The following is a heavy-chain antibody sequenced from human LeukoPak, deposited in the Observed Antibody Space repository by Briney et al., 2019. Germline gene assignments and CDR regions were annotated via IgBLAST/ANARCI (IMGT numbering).Heavy chain of an antibody. CDR1: GGSISSSSYY. J-gene: IGHJ1*01. CDR3: AKIVVVPAARPGAEYFQH. D-gene: IGHD2-2*01. V-gene: IGHV4-39*01. Sequence: SETLSLTCTVSGGSISSSSYYWGWIRQPPGKGLEWIGSTYYSGSTYYNPSLKSRVTISVDTSKNQFSLKLSSVTAADTAVYYCAKIVVVPAARPGAEYFQHWGQGTLVTVSS. CDR2: TYYSGST.